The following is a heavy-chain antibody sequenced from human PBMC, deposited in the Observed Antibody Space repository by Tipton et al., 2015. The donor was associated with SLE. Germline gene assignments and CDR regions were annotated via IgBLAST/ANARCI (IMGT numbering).Heavy chain of an antibody. V-gene: IGHV4-34*01. D-gene: IGHD3-3*01. CDR3: ARGGSKHYDFWGRQMGPHAFDI. CDR1: DGSFSGYY. CDR2: INPWGIT. J-gene: IGHJ3*02. Sequence: TLSLTCAVQDGSFSGYYWSWIRQPPGRGLEWVGEINPWGITSYNPSLKSRVTISLDTSKIHFSLRLTSVTAADTAVYYCARGGSKHYDFWGRQMGPHAFDIWGQETKVTVSS.